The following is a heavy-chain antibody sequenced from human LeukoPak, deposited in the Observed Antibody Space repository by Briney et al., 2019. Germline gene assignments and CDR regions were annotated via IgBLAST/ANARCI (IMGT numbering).Heavy chain of an antibody. D-gene: IGHD1-1*01. CDR3: AKDRSTTGTIFDY. J-gene: IGHJ4*02. CDR1: GFTFSSYT. CDR2: ISYDGSNK. Sequence: GRSLRLSCAASGFTFSSYTMHWVRQAPGKGLEWVAVISYDGSNKYYADSVKGRFTISRDNSKNTLYLQMNSLGPEDTAVYYCAKDRSTTGTIFDYWGQGTLVTVSS. V-gene: IGHV3-30-3*01.